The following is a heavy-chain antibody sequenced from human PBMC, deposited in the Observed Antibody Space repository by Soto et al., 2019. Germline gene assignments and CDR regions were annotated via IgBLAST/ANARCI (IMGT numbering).Heavy chain of an antibody. Sequence: EVQLVESGGGLVQPGGSLRLSCAASVFTFSSYWMHWVRQAPGKGLVWVSRINSDGSSTSYADSVKGRFTISRDNAKNTLYLQMNRLRAEDTAVYYCARASTYYEFWSGYPGEKYYFDYWGQGTLVTVSS. CDR3: ARASTYYEFWSGYPGEKYYFDY. CDR2: INSDGSST. V-gene: IGHV3-74*01. D-gene: IGHD3-3*01. CDR1: VFTFSSYW. J-gene: IGHJ4*02.